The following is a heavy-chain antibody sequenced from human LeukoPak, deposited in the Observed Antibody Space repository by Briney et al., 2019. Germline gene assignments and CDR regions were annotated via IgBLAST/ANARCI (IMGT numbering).Heavy chain of an antibody. J-gene: IGHJ4*02. Sequence: ASVKLSCKASGYTFTGYYMHWVRQAPGQGLEWMGWINPNSGGTNYAQKFQGSVTMTRDTSISTAYMELSRLRSDDTAVYYCAGEGGIPAARYSTDYWGQGTLVTVSS. V-gene: IGHV1-2*02. CDR3: AGEGGIPAARYSTDY. CDR1: GYTFTGYY. CDR2: INPNSGGT. D-gene: IGHD2-2*01.